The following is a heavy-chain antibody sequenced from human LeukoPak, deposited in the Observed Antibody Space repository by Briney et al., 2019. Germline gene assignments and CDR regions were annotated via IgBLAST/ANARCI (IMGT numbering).Heavy chain of an antibody. CDR3: AREMAHYFDSSGYSF. D-gene: IGHD3-22*01. V-gene: IGHV3-48*02. Sequence: GGSLRLSCAASGFTFSSSSMNWVRQAPGKGLEWVSYISSSSSTIHYAESVKGRFTISRDNAKNSLYLQMNSLRDEDTAVYYCAREMAHYFDSSGYSFWGPGTLVTVSS. J-gene: IGHJ4*02. CDR2: ISSSSSTI. CDR1: GFTFSSSS.